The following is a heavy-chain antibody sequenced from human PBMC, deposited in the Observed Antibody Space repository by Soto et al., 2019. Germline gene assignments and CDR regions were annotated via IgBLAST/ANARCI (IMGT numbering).Heavy chain of an antibody. D-gene: IGHD3-10*01. V-gene: IGHV1-69*13. CDR1: GGTFSSYA. CDR2: IIPIFGTA. Sequence: ASVKVSCKASGGTFSSYAISWVRQAPGQGLEWMGGIIPIFGTANYAQKFQGRVTITADESTSTAYMELSSLRSEDTAVYYCSTEPGGNFDYWGQGTLVTVSS. CDR3: STEPGGNFDY. J-gene: IGHJ4*02.